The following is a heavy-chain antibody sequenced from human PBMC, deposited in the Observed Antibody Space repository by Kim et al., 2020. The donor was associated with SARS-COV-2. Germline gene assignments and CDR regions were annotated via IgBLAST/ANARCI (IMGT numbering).Heavy chain of an antibody. Sequence: NTGYAQKFQGRVTMTRNTSISTAYMELSSLRSEDTAVYYCARGRTTSFEDWGQGTLVTVSS. J-gene: IGHJ4*02. D-gene: IGHD4-17*01. CDR3: ARGRTTSFED. V-gene: IGHV1-8*01. CDR2: NT.